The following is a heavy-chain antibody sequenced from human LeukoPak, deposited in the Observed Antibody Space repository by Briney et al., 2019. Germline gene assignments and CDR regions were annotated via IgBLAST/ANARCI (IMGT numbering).Heavy chain of an antibody. Sequence: ASVKVSCKASGYTFTSYDFNWVRQATGQRPEWMGWMSPNSGDTGYAQKFQDRVTRTRNTSISTAYMELSSLRSDDTAVYYCARGPPNWGYDYWGPGTLVTVSS. CDR1: GYTFTSYD. CDR3: ARGPPNWGYDY. V-gene: IGHV1-8*01. D-gene: IGHD7-27*01. CDR2: MSPNSGDT. J-gene: IGHJ4*02.